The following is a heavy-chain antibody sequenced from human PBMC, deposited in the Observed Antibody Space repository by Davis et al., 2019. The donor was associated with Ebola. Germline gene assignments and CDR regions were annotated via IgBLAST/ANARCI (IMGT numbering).Heavy chain of an antibody. J-gene: IGHJ4*02. CDR1: GGSFSGYY. Sequence: SETLSLTCAVYGGSFSGYYWSWIRQPPGKGLEWIGYIYYSGSTNYNPSLKSRVTISVDTSKNQFSLKLNSVTAADTAVYYCARDASSFAHAVQFDYWGQGTLVTVSS. V-gene: IGHV4-59*01. CDR2: IYYSGST. D-gene: IGHD3-16*01. CDR3: ARDASSFAHAVQFDY.